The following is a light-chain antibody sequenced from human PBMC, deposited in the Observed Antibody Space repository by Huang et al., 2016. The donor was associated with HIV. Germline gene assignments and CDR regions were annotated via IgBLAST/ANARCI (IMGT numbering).Light chain of an antibody. CDR2: GAS. CDR1: RKLFYTPKNKNY. Sequence: VRIQSTASLAVSLGERATINGKSSRKLFYTPKNKNYLAWYQHKPGQPPKLLFYGASTRESGVPDRSSCGGSGTDFTLTIRSLQAEDVAVYYCQQYFTTPQTFGQGTMVEIK. V-gene: IGKV4-1*01. CDR3: QQYFTTPQT. J-gene: IGKJ2*01.